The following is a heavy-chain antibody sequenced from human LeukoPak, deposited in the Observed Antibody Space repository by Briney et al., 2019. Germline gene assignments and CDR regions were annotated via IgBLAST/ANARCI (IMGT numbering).Heavy chain of an antibody. CDR1: GFTFSSYE. V-gene: IGHV3-48*03. D-gene: IGHD2-15*01. CDR3: ARDWEQLLRSYYYGMDV. Sequence: PGGSLRLSCAASGFTFSSYEMNWVRQAPGKGLEWVSYISSSGSTIYYADSVKGRFTISRDNSKNTLYLQMNSLRAEDTAVYYCARDWEQLLRSYYYGMDVWGQGTTVTVSS. CDR2: ISSSGSTI. J-gene: IGHJ6*02.